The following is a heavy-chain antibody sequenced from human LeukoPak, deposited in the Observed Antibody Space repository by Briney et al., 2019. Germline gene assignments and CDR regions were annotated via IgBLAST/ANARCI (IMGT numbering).Heavy chain of an antibody. J-gene: IGHJ4*02. CDR3: ARWGEATVDY. Sequence: SETLSLTCAVYGGSFSGYYWSWIRQPPGKGLEWIGEINHSGSTNYNPSLKSRVTISEDTSKNQFSPKLSSVTAADTAVYYCARWGEATVDYWGQGTLVTVSS. V-gene: IGHV4-34*01. CDR2: INHSGST. CDR1: GGSFSGYY. D-gene: IGHD3-16*01.